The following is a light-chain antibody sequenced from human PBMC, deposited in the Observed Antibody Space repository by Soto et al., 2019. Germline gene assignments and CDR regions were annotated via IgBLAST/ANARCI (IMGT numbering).Light chain of an antibody. V-gene: IGKV3-20*01. CDR1: QGVGINY. CDR2: GSS. CDR3: HQYGGSPPIT. J-gene: IGKJ5*01. Sequence: EVVLTQSPGTLSLSPGERATLSCRARQGVGINYLAWYQQKPGQAPRLLIYGSSRRAAGIPDRFSASGSGTDFTLTISRVDPEDFAVYYCHQYGGSPPITFGQGTRLDIK.